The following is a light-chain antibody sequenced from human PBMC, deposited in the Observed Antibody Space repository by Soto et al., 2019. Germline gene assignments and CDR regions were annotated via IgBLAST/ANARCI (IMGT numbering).Light chain of an antibody. J-gene: IGLJ1*01. CDR1: SSNIGAGYD. CDR2: GNS. CDR3: QSYDSSLSAYV. V-gene: IGLV1-40*01. Sequence: QSVLWPPPSVSGAPGQKVTISCTGSSSNIGAGYDLHWYQQLPGTPPKLLLYGNSNRPSGVPDRFSGSKSGTSASLAITGLQAEDEADYYCQSYDSSLSAYVFGTGTKVTVL.